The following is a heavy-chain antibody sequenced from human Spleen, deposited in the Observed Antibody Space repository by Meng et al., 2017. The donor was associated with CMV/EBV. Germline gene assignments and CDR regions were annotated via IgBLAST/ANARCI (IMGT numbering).Heavy chain of an antibody. D-gene: IGHD7-27*01. CDR2: IHPHRGDT. V-gene: IGHV1-2*02. J-gene: IGHJ4*02. Sequence: ASVKVSCKASGNIFTSYGISWVRQAPGQGLEWMGWIHPHRGDTNYAQQFQGRVTLTRDTSINTGYMELTRLTSDDTAVYYCARDNNWGPDYWGQGTLVTVSS. CDR3: ARDNNWGPDY. CDR1: GNIFTSYG.